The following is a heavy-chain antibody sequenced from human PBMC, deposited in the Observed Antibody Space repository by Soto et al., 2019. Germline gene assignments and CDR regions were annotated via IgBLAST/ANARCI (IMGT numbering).Heavy chain of an antibody. Sequence: QVQLVESGGGVVQPGRSLRLSCAASGFTFSSYGMHWVRQAPGKGLEGVAVISYDGSNEYYADSVKGRFTISRDNSKNTLYLQINSLRAEDTAVYYCAKDAGGSSYFDYWGQGTLVTVSS. J-gene: IGHJ4*02. CDR1: GFTFSSYG. D-gene: IGHD1-26*01. CDR2: ISYDGSNE. V-gene: IGHV3-30*18. CDR3: AKDAGGSSYFDY.